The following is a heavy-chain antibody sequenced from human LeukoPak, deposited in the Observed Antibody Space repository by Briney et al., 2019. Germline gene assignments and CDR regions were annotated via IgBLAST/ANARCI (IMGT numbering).Heavy chain of an antibody. D-gene: IGHD3-22*01. V-gene: IGHV4-39*01. CDR2: IYYSGST. CDR3: ARWGAYDSSGYFIDAFDI. Sequence: SETMSLTCTVSGGSISSSSYYWGWIRQPPGKGLEWIGSIYYSGSTYYNPSLKSRVTISVDTSKNQFSLKLSSVTAADTAVYYCARWGAYDSSGYFIDAFDIWGQGTMVTVSS. J-gene: IGHJ3*02. CDR1: GGSISSSSYY.